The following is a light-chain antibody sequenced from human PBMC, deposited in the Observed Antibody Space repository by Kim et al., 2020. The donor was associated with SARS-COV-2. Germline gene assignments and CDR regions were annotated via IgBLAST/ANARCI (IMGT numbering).Light chain of an antibody. V-gene: IGKV3-11*01. CDR1: QSIGSS. Sequence: PGESATLSCRASQSIGSSLAWYQHKPGQAPRLLIYDASNRSTGIPARFSGSGSGTDSSLTISSLEPEDFAVYYCQQRSNWYTFGQGTKLEI. CDR3: QQRSNWYT. J-gene: IGKJ2*01. CDR2: DAS.